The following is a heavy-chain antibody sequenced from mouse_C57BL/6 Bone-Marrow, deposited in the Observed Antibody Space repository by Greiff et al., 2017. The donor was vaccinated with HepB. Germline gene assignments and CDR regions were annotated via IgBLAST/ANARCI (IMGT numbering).Heavy chain of an antibody. V-gene: IGHV1-62-2*01. J-gene: IGHJ3*01. CDR1: GYTFTEYT. CDR2: FYTGSGSI. CDR3: ARHAHGGWFAY. Sequence: QVQLQQSGAELVKPGASVKLSCKASGYTFTEYTIHWVKQRSGQGLEWLGWFYTGSGSIKYNEKFKDKATLTANKSSSSVYMELSRLTSEDSSVYFCARHAHGGWFAYWGQGTLVTVSA.